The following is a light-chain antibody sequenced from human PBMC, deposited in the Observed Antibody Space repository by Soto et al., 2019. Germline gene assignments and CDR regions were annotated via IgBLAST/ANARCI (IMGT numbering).Light chain of an antibody. Sequence: IVLTQSPCTLSLSPGERATLSCRASQSVSSSYLAWYQQKPGQAPRLRIYGASSRATGIPDTFSGSGSGTDFTLTISRLETGDFAVYYCQQYVTSPPGTFGQGTKVDI. CDR2: GAS. CDR3: QQYVTSPPGT. J-gene: IGKJ1*01. CDR1: QSVSSSY. V-gene: IGKV3-20*01.